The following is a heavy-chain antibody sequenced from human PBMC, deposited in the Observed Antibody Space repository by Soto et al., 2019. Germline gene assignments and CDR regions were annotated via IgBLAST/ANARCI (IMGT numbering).Heavy chain of an antibody. Sequence: EVQLLESGGGLVQPGGSLRLSCAASGFTFSSYAMSWVRQAPGKGLEWVSAISGSGGSTYYADSVKGRFTISRDNSKNTLYLQMHSLRAEDTAVYYCAKYYYGSGDYYYYYMDVWGKGTTVTVSS. V-gene: IGHV3-23*01. D-gene: IGHD3-10*01. CDR3: AKYYYGSGDYYYYYMDV. J-gene: IGHJ6*03. CDR2: ISGSGGST. CDR1: GFTFSSYA.